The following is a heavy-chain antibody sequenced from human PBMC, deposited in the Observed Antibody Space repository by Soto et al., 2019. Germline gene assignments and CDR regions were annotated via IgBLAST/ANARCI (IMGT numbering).Heavy chain of an antibody. CDR1: GFTFSSYG. Sequence: QVQLVESGGGVVQPGRSLRLSCAASGFTFSSYGMHWVRQAPGKGLEWVAVIWYDGSNKYYADSVKGRFTISRDNSKNKLYLHMNSLRAEDTAVYYGARDLSITMVRGVIISLDYWGQGTLVTVSS. J-gene: IGHJ4*02. CDR2: IWYDGSNK. CDR3: ARDLSITMVRGVIISLDY. D-gene: IGHD3-10*01. V-gene: IGHV3-33*01.